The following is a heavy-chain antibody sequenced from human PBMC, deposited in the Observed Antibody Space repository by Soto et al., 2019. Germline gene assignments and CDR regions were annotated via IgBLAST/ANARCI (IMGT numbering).Heavy chain of an antibody. CDR1: GGTFSSYA. CDR2: IIPIFGTA. V-gene: IGHV1-69*06. Sequence: QVQLVQSGAEVKKPGSSVEGSCKASGGTFSSYAISWVRQAPGQGLEWMGGIIPIFGTANYAQKFQGRVTITADKSTSTAYMEMSSLTSEDTAVYYCARWERHAYGMDVWGQVTTVTVSS. J-gene: IGHJ6*02. D-gene: IGHD1-26*01. CDR3: ARWERHAYGMDV.